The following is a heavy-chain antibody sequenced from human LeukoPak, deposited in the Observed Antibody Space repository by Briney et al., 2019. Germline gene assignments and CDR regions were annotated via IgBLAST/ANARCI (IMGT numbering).Heavy chain of an antibody. J-gene: IGHJ6*02. CDR1: GGSISGYY. CDR2: IYSSGST. CDR3: ARVGRVGPSDYGMDV. Sequence: SETLSLTCSVSGGSISGYYWSWIRQPAGKGLEWIGRIYSSGSTDYNPSLKSRVTMSVDTSKNQFSLKLISVTAADTAVYYCARVGRVGPSDYGMDVWGQGTTVTVSS. V-gene: IGHV4-4*07. D-gene: IGHD3-10*01.